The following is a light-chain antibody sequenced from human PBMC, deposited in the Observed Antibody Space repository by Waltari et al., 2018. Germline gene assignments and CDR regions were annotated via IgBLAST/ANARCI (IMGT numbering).Light chain of an antibody. V-gene: IGKV4-1*01. Sequence: DIVMTQSPDSLAVSLGERATINCKSSQSLLYSSNNKNYLAWYQQKPGQPPKLLVYWASNRESGVPDRFSGSGSGTDFTLTISSLQAEDVAVYYCQQYYTTLYTFGQGTKLEIK. CDR2: WAS. J-gene: IGKJ2*01. CDR3: QQYYTTLYT. CDR1: QSLLYSSNNKNY.